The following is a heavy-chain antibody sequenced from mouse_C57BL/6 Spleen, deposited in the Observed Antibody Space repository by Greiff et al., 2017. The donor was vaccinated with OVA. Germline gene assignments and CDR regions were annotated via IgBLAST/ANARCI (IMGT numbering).Heavy chain of an antibody. J-gene: IGHJ1*03. Sequence: EVQLQQSGPELVKPGASVKIPCKASGYTFTDYNMDWVKPSHGQSLEWIGDINPNNGGTIYNQKFKGKATLTVDKSSSTAYMELRSLTSEDTAVYYCARKYSLTGTESYWYFDVWGTGTTVTVSS. D-gene: IGHD4-1*01. V-gene: IGHV1-18*01. CDR1: GYTFTDYN. CDR2: INPNNGGT. CDR3: ARKYSLTGTESYWYFDV.